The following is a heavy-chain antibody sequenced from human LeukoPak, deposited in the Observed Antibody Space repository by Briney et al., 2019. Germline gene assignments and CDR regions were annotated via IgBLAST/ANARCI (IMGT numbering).Heavy chain of an antibody. CDR2: IYTSGST. V-gene: IGHV4-4*07. CDR1: GGSISSYY. CDR3: ARGSDPATGSDAFDI. D-gene: IGHD1-1*01. J-gene: IGHJ3*02. Sequence: SETLSLTCPVSGGSISSYYWSWIRQPAGKGLEWIGRIYTSGSTNYNPSLKRRVTMSVDTSKNQFSLKLSSVTAADTAVYYCARGSDPATGSDAFDIWGQGTMVTVSS.